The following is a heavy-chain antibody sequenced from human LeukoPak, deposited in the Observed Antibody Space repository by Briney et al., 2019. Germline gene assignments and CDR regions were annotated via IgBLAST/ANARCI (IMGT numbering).Heavy chain of an antibody. Sequence: GGSLRLSCAASGFTFNSYAMHWVRQAPGKGLEWVAVISYDGSNKYYADSVKGRFTISRDNSKSTLYLQVNSLRAEDTAVYYCASGDYHDSSGYSYFDTWGQGTLVTVSS. D-gene: IGHD3-22*01. V-gene: IGHV3-30-3*01. J-gene: IGHJ4*02. CDR3: ASGDYHDSSGYSYFDT. CDR2: ISYDGSNK. CDR1: GFTFNSYA.